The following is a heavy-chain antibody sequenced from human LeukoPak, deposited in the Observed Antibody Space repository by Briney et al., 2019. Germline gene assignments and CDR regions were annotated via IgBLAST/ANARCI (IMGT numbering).Heavy chain of an antibody. CDR1: GFTFSSYA. D-gene: IGHD6-13*01. CDR2: ISGSGGST. V-gene: IGHV3-23*01. CDR3: ANQYSSSWYPFDY. J-gene: IGHJ4*02. Sequence: GGSLRLSCAASGFTFSSYAMSWVRQAPGKGLEWVSAISGSGGSTYYADSVKGRFTISRDNSKNTLYLQMNSLRAEDTAVYYCANQYSSSWYPFDYWGQGTLVTVSS.